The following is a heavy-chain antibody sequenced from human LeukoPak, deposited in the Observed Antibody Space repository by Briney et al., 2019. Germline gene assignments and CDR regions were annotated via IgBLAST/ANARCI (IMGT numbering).Heavy chain of an antibody. V-gene: IGHV3-23*01. CDR1: GFTFSSYA. Sequence: PGGSLRLSCAASGFTFSSYAMSWVRQAPGKGLEWVSAISGSGGSTYYADSVKGRFAISRDNSKNTLYLQMNSLRAEDTAVYYCAKFLSPPKWADYWGQGTLVTVSS. CDR2: ISGSGGST. J-gene: IGHJ4*02. CDR3: AKFLSPPKWADY. D-gene: IGHD1-26*01.